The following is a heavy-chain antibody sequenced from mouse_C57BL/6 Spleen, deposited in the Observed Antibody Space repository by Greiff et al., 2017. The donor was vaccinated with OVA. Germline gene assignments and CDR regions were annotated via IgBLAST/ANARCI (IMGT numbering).Heavy chain of an antibody. CDR2: IYPRSGNT. CDR1: GYTFTSYG. CDR3: ARNYGSSLFAY. J-gene: IGHJ3*01. Sequence: ESGAELARPGASVKLSCKASGYTFTSYGISWVKQRTGQGLEWIGEIYPRSGNTYYNEKFKGKATLTADKSSSTAYMELRSLTSEDSAVYFCARNYGSSLFAYWGQGTLVTVSA. D-gene: IGHD1-1*01. V-gene: IGHV1-81*01.